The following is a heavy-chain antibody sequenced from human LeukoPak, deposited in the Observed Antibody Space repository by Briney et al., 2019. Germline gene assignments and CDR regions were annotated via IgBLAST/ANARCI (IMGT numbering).Heavy chain of an antibody. CDR1: GGSLSGHY. D-gene: IGHD2-15*01. Sequence: PSETLSLTCAVYGGSLSGHYWSWIRQPPGKGLEWIGEINHSGSTTYNPSLKSRVTISVDTSKNQFSLKLTSVTAADTAVYYCARNEDCSGGSCYNGFDPWGQGTLVTVSS. V-gene: IGHV4-34*01. CDR3: ARNEDCSGGSCYNGFDP. J-gene: IGHJ5*02. CDR2: INHSGST.